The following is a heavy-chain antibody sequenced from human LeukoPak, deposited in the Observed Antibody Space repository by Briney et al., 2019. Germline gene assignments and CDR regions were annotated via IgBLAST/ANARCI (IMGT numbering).Heavy chain of an antibody. CDR1: GGSFSGYY. J-gene: IGHJ6*04. CDR3: ARRGIVVVPAAMGSDYYYGMDV. CDR2: INHSGST. Sequence: SETLSLTCAVYGGSFSGYYWSWIRQPPGKGLEWIGEINHSGSTNYNPSLKSRVTILVDTSKNQFSLKLSSVTAADTAVYYCARRGIVVVPAAMGSDYYYGMDVWGKGTTVTVSS. V-gene: IGHV4-34*01. D-gene: IGHD2-2*01.